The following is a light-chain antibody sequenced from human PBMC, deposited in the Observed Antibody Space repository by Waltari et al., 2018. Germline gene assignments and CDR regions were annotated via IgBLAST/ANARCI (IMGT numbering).Light chain of an antibody. CDR1: QNINSF. CDR3: QQYNSYPYT. Sequence: DIQMTQSPSSLSASVGDRVTITCRASQNINSFLNWYQQKPGRAPKLLIYAASSLHSGVPSRFSGSGSGTDYTLTISSLQPEDFATYYCQQYNSYPYTFGQGTKLEIK. V-gene: IGKV1-39*01. J-gene: IGKJ2*01. CDR2: AAS.